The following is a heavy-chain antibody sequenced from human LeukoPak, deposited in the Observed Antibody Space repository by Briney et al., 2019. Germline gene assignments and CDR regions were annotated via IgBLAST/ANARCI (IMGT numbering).Heavy chain of an antibody. V-gene: IGHV3-7*01. D-gene: IGHD3-10*02. CDR3: AELGITMIGGV. CDR2: IKQDGSEK. J-gene: IGHJ6*04. CDR1: GFTFSFYW. Sequence: GSLRLSCGGSGFTFSFYWMTWVRQAPGKGLEWVANIKQDGSEKYYLESVKGRFTISRDNARNSLYLQVNSLRAEDTAVYYCAELGITMIGGVWGKGTTVTISS.